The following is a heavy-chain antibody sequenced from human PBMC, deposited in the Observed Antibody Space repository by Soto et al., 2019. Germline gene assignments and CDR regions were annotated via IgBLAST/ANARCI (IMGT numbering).Heavy chain of an antibody. Sequence: QVQLVQSGAEVKKPGSSVKVSCKASGGSFSTYGINWVRLAPGQGLGWMGGIIPKFGTTNYAQTFRRRVTSTADESTNTAYMGLNYLRSEDTAVSFCARELDPYYGCNSLSLDYWGQGTLVTVSS. J-gene: IGHJ4*02. V-gene: IGHV1-69*13. CDR3: ARELDPYYGCNSLSLDY. CDR1: GGSFSTYG. D-gene: IGHD4-17*01. CDR2: IIPKFGTT.